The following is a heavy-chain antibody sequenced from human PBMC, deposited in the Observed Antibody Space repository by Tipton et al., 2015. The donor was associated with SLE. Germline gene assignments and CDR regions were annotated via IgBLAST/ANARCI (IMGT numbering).Heavy chain of an antibody. D-gene: IGHD3-16*01. Sequence: LSLTCTVSGASISSGGYYWSWIRQHPGKGLEYIGYIYHSGNTYYNPSLRSRVRISVDTSVNQFSLDLSSVTAADTAVYYCATMGDRWYLHLWGRGTPVTVSS. J-gene: IGHJ2*01. V-gene: IGHV4-31*03. CDR2: IYHSGNT. CDR1: GASISSGGYY. CDR3: ATMGDRWYLHL.